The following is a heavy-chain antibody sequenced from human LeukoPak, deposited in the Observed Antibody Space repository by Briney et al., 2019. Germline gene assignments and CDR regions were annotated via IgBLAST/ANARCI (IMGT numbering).Heavy chain of an antibody. J-gene: IGHJ3*02. CDR2: ISGSGGST. CDR1: GFTFSSYA. V-gene: IGHV3-23*01. CDR3: AKDRDDYVWGSYLGAFDI. D-gene: IGHD3-16*01. Sequence: GGTLRLSCAASGFTFSSYAMSWVRQAPGKGLEWVSLISGSGGSTYYADSVKGRFTISRDNSKNTLYLQMNSLRAEDTAVFYCAKDRDDYVWGSYLGAFDIWGQGTMVTVSS.